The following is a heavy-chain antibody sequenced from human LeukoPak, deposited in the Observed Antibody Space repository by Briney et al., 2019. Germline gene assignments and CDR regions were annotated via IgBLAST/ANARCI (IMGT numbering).Heavy chain of an antibody. CDR3: ARGGGCGGDCYGYFQH. CDR1: GYTFTSYA. CDR2: INAGNGNT. J-gene: IGHJ1*01. D-gene: IGHD2-21*02. Sequence: ASVKVSCKASGYTFTSYAMHWVRQAPGQRLEWMGWINAGNGNTKYSQKFQGRVTITRDTSASTAYMELSSLRSEDTAVYYCARGGGCGGDCYGYFQHWGQGTLVTVSS. V-gene: IGHV1-3*01.